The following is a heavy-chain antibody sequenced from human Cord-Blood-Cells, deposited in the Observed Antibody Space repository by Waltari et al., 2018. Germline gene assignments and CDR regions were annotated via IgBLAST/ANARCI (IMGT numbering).Heavy chain of an antibody. CDR3: AREARYSSSYYFDY. J-gene: IGHJ4*02. Sequence: QLQLQESGSGLVKPSQTLSLTCAVSGGSIRRGGYSGSWIRQPPGKGLEWIGYIYHSGSTYYNPSLKSRVTISVDRSKNQFSLKLSSVTAADTAVYYCAREARYSSSYYFDYWGQGTLVTVSS. V-gene: IGHV4-30-2*01. D-gene: IGHD6-6*01. CDR1: GGSIRRGGYS. CDR2: IYHSGST.